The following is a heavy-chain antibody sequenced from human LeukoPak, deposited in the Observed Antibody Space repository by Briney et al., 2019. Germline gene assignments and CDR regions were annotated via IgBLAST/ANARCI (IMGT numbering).Heavy chain of an antibody. CDR2: FDPEDGET. Sequence: ASVKVSCKVSGYTLTELSMHWVRQAPGKGLEWMGGFDPEDGETIYAQKFQGRVTMTEDTSTDTAYMELSSLRSEDTAVYYCATPPHYYYYYGMDAWGQGTTVTVSS. CDR1: GYTLTELS. J-gene: IGHJ6*02. CDR3: ATPPHYYYYYGMDA. V-gene: IGHV1-24*01.